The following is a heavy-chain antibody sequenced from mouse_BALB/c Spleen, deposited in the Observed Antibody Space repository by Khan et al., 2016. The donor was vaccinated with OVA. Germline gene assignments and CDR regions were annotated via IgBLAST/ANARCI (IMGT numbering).Heavy chain of an antibody. V-gene: IGHV1-4*01. J-gene: IGHJ3*01. Sequence: QVQLQQSGAELARPGASVKMSCKASGYTFTSYTIHWIKQRPGQGLEWIGYINPRNGYTNYNQKFKDKATLTTDKSSTTAYLQLSSRTSDDSADYNCVRGGAYHRNDGWFAYWGQGTLVTVSA. CDR1: GYTFTSYT. CDR3: VRGGAYHRNDGWFAY. D-gene: IGHD2-14*01. CDR2: INPRNGYT.